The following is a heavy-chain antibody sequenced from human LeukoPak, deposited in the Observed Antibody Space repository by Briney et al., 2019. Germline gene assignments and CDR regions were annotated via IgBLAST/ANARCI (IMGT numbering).Heavy chain of an antibody. V-gene: IGHV3-9*01. Sequence: PGGSLRLSCAASGFTFDDYAMHWVRHAPGKGLGWVSGISWNSGSIVYADSVKGRFTISRDNAKNSLYLQMNSLRAEDTALYYCAKDKDWGQGTLVTVSS. CDR1: GFTFDDYA. CDR3: AKDKD. CDR2: ISWNSGSI. J-gene: IGHJ4*02.